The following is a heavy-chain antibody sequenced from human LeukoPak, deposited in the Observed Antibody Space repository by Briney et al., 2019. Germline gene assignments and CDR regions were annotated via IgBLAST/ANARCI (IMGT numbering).Heavy chain of an antibody. D-gene: IGHD4-11*01. CDR3: ASNPTDRNYSTLYYYYMDV. Sequence: GGSLRLSCATSRFTFSNYNMNWVRQAPGKGLEWVSSISSSSSYIFYADSVKGRFTISRDNAKNSLYLQMNSLRAEDTAVYYCASNPTDRNYSTLYYYYMDVWGKGTTVTVSS. CDR2: ISSSSSYI. V-gene: IGHV3-21*01. CDR1: RFTFSNYN. J-gene: IGHJ6*03.